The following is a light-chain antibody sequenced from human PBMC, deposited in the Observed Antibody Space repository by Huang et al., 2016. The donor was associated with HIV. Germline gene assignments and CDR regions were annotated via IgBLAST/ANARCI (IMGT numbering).Light chain of an antibody. V-gene: IGKV1-9*01. CDR2: AAS. Sequence: IQLTQSPSSLSASVGDRVTITCRASQGISSYLDWYQQKPGKAPKLLIYAASTLQSGVTLRFSGSGSGTDFTLTISSLQPEDFATYYCQHLNTYPLTFGPGTKVDIK. J-gene: IGKJ3*01. CDR1: QGISSY. CDR3: QHLNTYPLT.